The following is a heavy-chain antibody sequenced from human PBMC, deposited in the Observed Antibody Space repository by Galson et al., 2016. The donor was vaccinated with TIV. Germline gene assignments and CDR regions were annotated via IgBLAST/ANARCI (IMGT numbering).Heavy chain of an antibody. CDR3: ARHGYDFWNGEDCFFYGMDV. CDR2: IYPGDSDT. CDR1: GYRFSHSW. Sequence: QSGAEVKKPGGSLKISCKTSGYRFSHSWIGWVRQKPGKGLEWVGHIYPGDSDTRYSPSFQGHVTISADTSIDTAYLQWGSLKASDTAIYYCARHGYDFWNGEDCFFYGMDVWGQGTTVTVSS. D-gene: IGHD3-3*01. V-gene: IGHV5-51*01. J-gene: IGHJ6*02.